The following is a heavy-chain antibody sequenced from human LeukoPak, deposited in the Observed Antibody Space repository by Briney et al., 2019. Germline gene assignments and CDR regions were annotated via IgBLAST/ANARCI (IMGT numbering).Heavy chain of an antibody. D-gene: IGHD3-10*01. Sequence: PSETLSLTSTVPSGSITTYDGSWSRQSRGEGLDWFGDIYYSGSVTYNTSQKSRVTISVDTSKNQFSLRLSSVTAADTAVYYCARAYYYGSGSYYPNWFDSWGQGTLVTVSS. CDR1: SGSITTYD. CDR2: IYYSGSV. CDR3: ARAYYYGSGSYYPNWFDS. V-gene: IGHV4-59*01. J-gene: IGHJ5*01.